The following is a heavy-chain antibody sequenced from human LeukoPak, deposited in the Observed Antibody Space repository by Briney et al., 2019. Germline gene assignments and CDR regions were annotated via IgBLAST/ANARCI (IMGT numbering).Heavy chain of an antibody. J-gene: IGHJ4*02. D-gene: IGHD3-10*01. CDR3: AREVMVRGRSHQIDY. CDR1: GGSISSYY. V-gene: IGHV4-59*12. CDR2: INYSGST. Sequence: SETLSLTCTVSGGSISSYYWSWIRQPPGKGLEWIGYINYSGSTNYNPSLKSRVTMSVDTSKNQFSLKLSSVTAADTAVYYCAREVMVRGRSHQIDYWGQGTLVTVSS.